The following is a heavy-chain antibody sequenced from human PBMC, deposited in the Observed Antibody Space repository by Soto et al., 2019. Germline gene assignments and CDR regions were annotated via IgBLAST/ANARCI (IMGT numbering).Heavy chain of an antibody. V-gene: IGHV3-30-3*01. CDR3: ASCRGIGENIVLSQPMDV. CDR1: GFTFSSYA. CDR2: ISYDGSNK. D-gene: IGHD2-8*01. J-gene: IGHJ6*02. Sequence: PGGSLRLSCAASGFTFSSYAMHWVRQAPGKGLEWVAVISYDGSNKYYADSVKGRFTISRDNSKNTLYLQMDSLRAEDTAVYYCASCRGIGENIVLSQPMDVWGQGTTVTVSS.